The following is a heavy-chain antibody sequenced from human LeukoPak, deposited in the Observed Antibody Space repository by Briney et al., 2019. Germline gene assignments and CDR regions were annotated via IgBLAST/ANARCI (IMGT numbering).Heavy chain of an antibody. Sequence: PGGSLRLSCAASGFTFSNYGMAWVRQAPGKGLEWVSGISDTGDSAYYADSVRGRFTISRDSSKNTLYLQMNSLRAEHTAVYYCAKVWRGNYYDYWGQGTLVTVSS. D-gene: IGHD3-22*01. V-gene: IGHV3-23*01. CDR2: ISDTGDSA. CDR3: AKVWRGNYYDY. J-gene: IGHJ4*02. CDR1: GFTFSNYG.